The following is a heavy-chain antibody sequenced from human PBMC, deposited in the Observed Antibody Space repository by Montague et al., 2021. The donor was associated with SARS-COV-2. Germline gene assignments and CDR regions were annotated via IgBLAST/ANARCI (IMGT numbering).Heavy chain of an antibody. CDR1: GGSFNGYY. Sequence: TLSLTCAVYGGSFNGYYWNWIRQPPGKGLEWIGEISDIGSTTYNPSLESRLTTSVGRSKNQFSLRRTSVTAADTAVYYCVRERECSGGSCYGPDDDAFDIWGQGTMVTVSS. J-gene: IGHJ3*02. CDR2: ISDIGST. D-gene: IGHD2-15*01. V-gene: IGHV4-34*01. CDR3: VRERECSGGSCYGPDDDAFDI.